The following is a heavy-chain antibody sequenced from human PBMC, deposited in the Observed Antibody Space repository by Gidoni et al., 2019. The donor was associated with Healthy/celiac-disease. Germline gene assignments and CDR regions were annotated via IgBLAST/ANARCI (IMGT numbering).Heavy chain of an antibody. CDR3: ASLAEGSGSYYSFDY. Sequence: EVQLLESGGGLVQPGGSLRLSCAASGFTFSSYAMRWVRQAPGKGLGWVSAISGSGGSTYYADSVKGRFTISRDNSKNTLYLQMNSLRAEDTAVYYCASLAEGSGSYYSFDYWGQGTLVTVSS. CDR2: ISGSGGST. D-gene: IGHD3-10*01. J-gene: IGHJ4*02. CDR1: GFTFSSYA. V-gene: IGHV3-23*01.